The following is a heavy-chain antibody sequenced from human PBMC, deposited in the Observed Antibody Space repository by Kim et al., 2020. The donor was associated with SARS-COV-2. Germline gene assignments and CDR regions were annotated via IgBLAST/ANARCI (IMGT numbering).Heavy chain of an antibody. CDR2: GGST. V-gene: IGHV3-66*01. Sequence: GGSTYYADSVKRSFSISRDNSKNTLYLQMNSLRAEDTAVYYCARDWGQLNHWGQGTLVTVSS. D-gene: IGHD7-27*01. CDR3: ARDWGQLNH. J-gene: IGHJ4*02.